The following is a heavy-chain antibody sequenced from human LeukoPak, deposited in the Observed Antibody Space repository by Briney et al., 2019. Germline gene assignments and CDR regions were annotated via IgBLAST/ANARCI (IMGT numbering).Heavy chain of an antibody. J-gene: IGHJ6*03. CDR3: ARRGSYGSGSYLVHYYYYYMDV. CDR2: INHSGST. V-gene: IGHV4-34*01. CDR1: GFTFSGAW. Sequence: PGGSLRLSCTASGFTFSGAWMTWIRQPPGKGLEWIGEINHSGSTNYNPSLKSRVTISVDTSKDQLSLKLSSVTAADTAVYYCARRGSYGSGSYLVHYYYYYMDVWGKGTTVTISS. D-gene: IGHD3-10*01.